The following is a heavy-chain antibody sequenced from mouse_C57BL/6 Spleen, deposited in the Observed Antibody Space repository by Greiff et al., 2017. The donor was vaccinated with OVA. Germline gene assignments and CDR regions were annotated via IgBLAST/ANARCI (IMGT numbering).Heavy chain of an antibody. Sequence: EVMLVESEGGLVQPGSSMKLSCTASGFTFSDYYMAWVRQVPEKGLEWVANINYDGSSTYYLDSLKSRFIISRDNAKNILYLQMSSLKSEDTATYYCARGRVLGTWYFDVWGTGTTVTVSS. V-gene: IGHV5-16*01. CDR3: ARGRVLGTWYFDV. CDR2: INYDGSST. D-gene: IGHD4-1*01. J-gene: IGHJ1*03. CDR1: GFTFSDYY.